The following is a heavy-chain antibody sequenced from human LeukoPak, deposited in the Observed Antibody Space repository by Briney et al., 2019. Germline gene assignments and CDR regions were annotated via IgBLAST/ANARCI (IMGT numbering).Heavy chain of an antibody. CDR2: ISGSGGNT. CDR3: AKGRTEGGTLALDY. D-gene: IGHD6-19*01. CDR1: GFTFSSYA. Sequence: GGSLRLSCAASGFTFSSYAMTWVRQPPGKGLEWVSGISGSGGNTYYTDSVRGRLSISRDNSKNTLYLQVNSLRAEDTAVYYCAKGRTEGGTLALDYWGQGTLVTVSS. V-gene: IGHV3-23*01. J-gene: IGHJ4*02.